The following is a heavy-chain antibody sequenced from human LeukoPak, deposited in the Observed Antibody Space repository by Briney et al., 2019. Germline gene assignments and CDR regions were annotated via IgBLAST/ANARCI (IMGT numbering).Heavy chain of an antibody. CDR1: DGSISSYY. CDR3: VGSPYVWGSYRYDY. V-gene: IGHV4-59*01. J-gene: IGHJ4*02. CDR2: IYYSGST. Sequence: SETLSLTCTGSDGSISSYYWSWIRQPPGKGLEWIGYIYYSGSTNYNPSLKSRVTISVDTSKNQFSLKLSSVTAADTAVYYCVGSPYVWGSYRYDYWGQGTLVTVSS. D-gene: IGHD3-16*02.